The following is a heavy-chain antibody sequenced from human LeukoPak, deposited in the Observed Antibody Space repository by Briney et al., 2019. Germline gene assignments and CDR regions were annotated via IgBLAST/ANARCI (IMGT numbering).Heavy chain of an antibody. V-gene: IGHV4-61*01. CDR3: ARVYYSSSYDYWYFDL. CDR2: IYYSGST. D-gene: IGHD6-13*01. Sequence: SETLSLTCAVSGDSISSNNWWSWIRQPPGQGLEWIGYIYYSGSTNYNPSLKSRVTISVDTSKNQFSLKLSSVTAADTAVYYCARVYYSSSYDYWYFDLWGRGTLVTVSS. J-gene: IGHJ2*01. CDR1: GDSISSNNW.